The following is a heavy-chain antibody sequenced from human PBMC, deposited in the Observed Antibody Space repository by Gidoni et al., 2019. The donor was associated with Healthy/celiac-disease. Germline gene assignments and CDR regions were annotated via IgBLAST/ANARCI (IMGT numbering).Heavy chain of an antibody. CDR3: VKDLGIVVVQENPFDY. CDR2: ISSNGGST. J-gene: IGHJ4*02. D-gene: IGHD2-2*01. Sequence: EVQLVESGGGLVQPGGSLRLSCSASGFTFSSYAMHWVRQAPGKGLEYVSAISSNGGSTYYADSVKGRFTISRDNSKNTLYLQMSSLRAEDTAVYYCVKDLGIVVVQENPFDYWGQGTLVTVSS. V-gene: IGHV3-64D*06. CDR1: GFTFSSYA.